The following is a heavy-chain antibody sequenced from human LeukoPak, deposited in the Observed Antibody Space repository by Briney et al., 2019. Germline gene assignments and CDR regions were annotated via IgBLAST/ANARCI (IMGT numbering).Heavy chain of an antibody. Sequence: GSLRLSCAAPGFTFSSYAMSWVRQAPGKGLEWVSVISGSGSRIYYADSVKGRFTISRDNSKNTLYLQMNSLRAEDTAIYYCAKELTGGYSYGSSDYWGQGTLVTVSS. V-gene: IGHV3-23*01. CDR3: AKELTGGYSYGSSDY. J-gene: IGHJ4*02. D-gene: IGHD5-18*01. CDR1: GFTFSSYA. CDR2: ISGSGSRI.